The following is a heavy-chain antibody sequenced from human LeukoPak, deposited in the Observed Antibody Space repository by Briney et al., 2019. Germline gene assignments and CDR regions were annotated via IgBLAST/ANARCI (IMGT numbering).Heavy chain of an antibody. J-gene: IGHJ4*02. CDR2: FYYSGST. V-gene: IGHV4-39*01. D-gene: IGHD3-10*01. CDR1: GGSITSSNYY. Sequence: PSETLSLTCTVSGGSITSSNYYRGWIRQPPGKGLEWIGSFYYSGSTNYNPSLKSRVTISVDTSKNQFSLKLSSVTAADTAVYYCVYYYGSGSVEYWGQGTLVTVSS. CDR3: VYYYGSGSVEY.